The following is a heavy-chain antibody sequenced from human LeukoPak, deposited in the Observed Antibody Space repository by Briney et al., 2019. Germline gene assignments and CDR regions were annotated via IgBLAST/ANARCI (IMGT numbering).Heavy chain of an antibody. J-gene: IGHJ4*02. D-gene: IGHD2-15*01. V-gene: IGHV3-48*01. CDR3: ARGSDTSDY. CDR1: GFTFSSYS. CDR2: ISRSSRTT. Sequence: GGSPRLSCAASGFTFSSYSMNWVRQAAGKGLEWVSYISRSSRTTYYADSVKGRFTISRDDAKNSLYLQMISLRADDTAVYYCARGSDTSDYWGQGTLVTVSS.